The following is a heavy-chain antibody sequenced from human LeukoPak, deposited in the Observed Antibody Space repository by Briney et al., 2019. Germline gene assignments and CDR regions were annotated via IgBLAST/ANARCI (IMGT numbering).Heavy chain of an antibody. CDR3: ARLRGSYYRYNWFDP. CDR2: ISSSSNYM. V-gene: IGHV3-21*01. Sequence: GGSLRLSCAASGFTFSSYSMNWVRQAPGKGLEWVSSISSSSNYMYYADSVKGRFTISRDNAKNSLYLQMNSLRAEDTAVYYCARLRGSYYRYNWFDPWGQGTLVTVSS. J-gene: IGHJ5*02. CDR1: GFTFSSYS. D-gene: IGHD1-26*01.